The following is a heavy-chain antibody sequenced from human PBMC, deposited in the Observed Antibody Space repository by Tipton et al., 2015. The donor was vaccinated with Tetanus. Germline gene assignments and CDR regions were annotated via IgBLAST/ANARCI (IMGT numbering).Heavy chain of an antibody. V-gene: IGHV3-23*01. CDR1: GFTFSSYA. CDR2: ISGSGGST. CDR3: AKEQSDADYCCYGMGV. D-gene: IGHD4-11*01. J-gene: IGHJ6*02. Sequence: SLRLSCAASGFTFSSYAMSWVRQAPGKGLEWVSAISGSGGSTYYADSVKGRFTISRDNSKNTLYLQMNSLRAEDTAVYYCAKEQSDADYCCYGMGVWGQGTTVTVSS.